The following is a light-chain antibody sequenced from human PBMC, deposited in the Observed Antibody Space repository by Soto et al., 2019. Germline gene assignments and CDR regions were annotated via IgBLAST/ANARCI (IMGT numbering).Light chain of an antibody. J-gene: IGLJ1*01. Sequence: QSVPTQPPSASGTPGQRVTGSCSGSSSNIGSNTVNWYQQLPGTAPKLLIYNNNQRPSGVPDRFSGSKSGTSASLAISGLQSEDEADYYCAAWDDSLNGLVFGTGTKLTVL. CDR1: SSNIGSNT. CDR2: NNN. CDR3: AAWDDSLNGLV. V-gene: IGLV1-44*01.